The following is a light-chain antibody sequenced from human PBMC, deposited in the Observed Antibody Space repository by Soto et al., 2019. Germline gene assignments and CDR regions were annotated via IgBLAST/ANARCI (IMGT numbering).Light chain of an antibody. V-gene: IGKV3-11*01. CDR1: QYSHTR. CDR3: HQRQSWPRT. J-gene: IGKJ1*01. Sequence: EIVLTQSPATLSSFPGDRVTLSFRESQYSHTRFAWYQHRPGQAPRLLIYQTSIRAAGIPARFSASGTGTDFTLTISDVQPEDFAVYYCHQRQSWPRTFGQGTKVDIK. CDR2: QTS.